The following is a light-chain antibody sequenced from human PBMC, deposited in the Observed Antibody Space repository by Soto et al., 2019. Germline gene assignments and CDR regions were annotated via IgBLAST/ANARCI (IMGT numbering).Light chain of an antibody. CDR2: EVT. V-gene: IGLV2-14*02. CDR3: SSYTSITTYV. Sequence: QSVLTQPASVSGSPGQSITISCAGTSSAIGSHNLVSWYQHHPDKAPKLLIYEVTDRPSGVSDRFSGSKSGNTASLTSSGRRAEDEADYYCSSYTSITTYVFGTGTKVTVL. J-gene: IGLJ1*01. CDR1: SSAIGSHNL.